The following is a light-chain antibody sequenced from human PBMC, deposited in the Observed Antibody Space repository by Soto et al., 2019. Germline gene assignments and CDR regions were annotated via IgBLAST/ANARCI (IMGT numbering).Light chain of an antibody. V-gene: IGKV1-39*01. Sequence: DIQMTQSPSSLSASVGDRVTITCRASQSISSYLNWYQHKPGKAPQLLIYAASRVQSGVPSRFSGSGSVTDFTVTISSLQPEDFATYYCHQSYSTPITFGQGKRLEIK. CDR3: HQSYSTPIT. CDR1: QSISSY. J-gene: IGKJ5*01. CDR2: AAS.